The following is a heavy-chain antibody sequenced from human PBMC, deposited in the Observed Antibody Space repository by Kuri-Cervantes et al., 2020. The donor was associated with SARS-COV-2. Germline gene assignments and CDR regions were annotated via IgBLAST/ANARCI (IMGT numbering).Heavy chain of an antibody. CDR1: GFTFSDFY. J-gene: IGHJ4*02. Sequence: GGSLRLSCSASGFTFSDFYMSWIRQAPGKGLEWVSYISSSSSTIYYADSVKGRFTISRENAKNSLYLQMNSLRAGDTAVHYCARGRVGRLDYWGQGTLVTVSS. CDR2: ISSSSSTI. V-gene: IGHV3-11*04. CDR3: ARGRVGRLDY. D-gene: IGHD1-26*01.